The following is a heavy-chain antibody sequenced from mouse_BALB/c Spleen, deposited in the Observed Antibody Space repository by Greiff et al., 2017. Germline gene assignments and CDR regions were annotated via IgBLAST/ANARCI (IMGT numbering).Heavy chain of an antibody. CDR2: ISSGSSTI. J-gene: IGHJ4*01. Sequence: EVMLVESGGGLVQPGGSRKLSCAASGFTFSSFGMHWVRQAPEKGLEWVAYISSGSSTIYYADTVKGRFTISRDNPKNTLFLQMTSLRSEDTAMYYCARLGGNYGEMDYWGQGTSVTVSS. D-gene: IGHD2-1*01. CDR3: ARLGGNYGEMDY. V-gene: IGHV5-17*02. CDR1: GFTFSSFG.